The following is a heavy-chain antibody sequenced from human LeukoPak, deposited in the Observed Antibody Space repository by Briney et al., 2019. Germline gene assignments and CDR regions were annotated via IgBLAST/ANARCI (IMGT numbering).Heavy chain of an antibody. CDR3: AGVFSGRRPFEL. D-gene: IGHD3-10*01. CDR1: GGSINDYY. V-gene: IGHV4-59*03. J-gene: IGHJ4*02. CDR2: IYCRGTT. Sequence: SETLSLTCTVSGGSINDYYWNWLRQPPGKGLEWIGFIYCRGTTNNNPSLKSRVTTSIDTSKKQFSLNLSSVTAADTAIYYCAGVFSGRRPFELWGQGILVTVFS.